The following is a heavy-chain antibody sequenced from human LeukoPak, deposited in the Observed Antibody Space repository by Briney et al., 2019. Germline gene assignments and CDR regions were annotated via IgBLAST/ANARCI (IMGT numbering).Heavy chain of an antibody. V-gene: IGHV3-23*01. CDR2: ISGSGGST. CDR3: AKYIGGSYYRPDWYFDL. CDR1: GFTFSSYA. D-gene: IGHD1-26*01. J-gene: IGHJ2*01. Sequence: GGSLRLSCAASGFTFSSYAMSWVRQAPGKGLEWVSAISGSGGSTYYADSGKGRFTISRDNSKKTLYLQMNSLRDEETAVYYCAKYIGGSYYRPDWYFDLWGRGTLVTVSS.